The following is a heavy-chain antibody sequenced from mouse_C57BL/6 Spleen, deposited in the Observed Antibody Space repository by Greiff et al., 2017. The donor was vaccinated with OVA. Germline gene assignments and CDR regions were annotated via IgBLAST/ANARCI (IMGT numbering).Heavy chain of an antibody. CDR1: GYTFTSYW. J-gene: IGHJ4*01. CDR2: INPSNGGT. Sequence: QVQLQQSGTELVKPGASVKLSCKASGYTFTSYWMNWVKQRPGQGLEWIGNINPSNGGTNYNEKFKSKATLTVDKSSSTAYMQLSSLTSEDSAVDYCARDLLYYDYLMDDWGQGTSVTVSS. CDR3: ARDLLYYDYLMDD. V-gene: IGHV1-53*01. D-gene: IGHD2-4*01.